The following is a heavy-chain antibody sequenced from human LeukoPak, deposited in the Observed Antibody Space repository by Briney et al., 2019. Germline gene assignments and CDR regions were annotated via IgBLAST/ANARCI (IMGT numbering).Heavy chain of an antibody. CDR2: IYYSGYT. CDR1: GGSISSSSHY. J-gene: IGHJ4*02. D-gene: IGHD3-10*01. CDR3: ARAPGGGASDH. V-gene: IGHV4-39*07. Sequence: PSATLSLTCTVSGGSISSSSHYWGWIRQPPGKGLEWIGSIYYSGYTYYNPSPKSRATISVDASKNQFSLNLSSVTAADTAVYYCARAPGGGASDHWGQGTLVTVSS.